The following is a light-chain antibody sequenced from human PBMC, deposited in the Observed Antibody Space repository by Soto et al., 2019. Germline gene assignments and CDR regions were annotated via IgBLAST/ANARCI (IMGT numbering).Light chain of an antibody. V-gene: IGKV3-20*01. CDR1: QSVGTRL. J-gene: IGKJ1*01. Sequence: IVLTQSPDTLSFSPGERATLSCRASQSVGTRLAWYQHKTGQAPSLLMSGASSRATGIPDRFSGSGSETDFTLTISRLEPDDFATYYCQQYNSYRTFGQGTKVEIK. CDR3: QQYNSYRT. CDR2: GAS.